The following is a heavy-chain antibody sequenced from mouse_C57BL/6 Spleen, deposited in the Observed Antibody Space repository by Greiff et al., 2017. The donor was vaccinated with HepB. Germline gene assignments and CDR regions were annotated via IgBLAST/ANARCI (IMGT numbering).Heavy chain of an antibody. D-gene: IGHD4-1*01. J-gene: IGHJ2*01. CDR2: ISYDGSN. Sequence: EESGPGLVKPSQSLSLTCSVTGYSITSGYNWNWIRQFPGNKLEWMGYISYDGSNNYNPSLKNRISITRDTSKNQFFLKLNSVTTEDTATYYCARDNWDYFDYWGQGTTLTVSS. V-gene: IGHV3-6*01. CDR3: ARDNWDYFDY. CDR1: GYSITSGYN.